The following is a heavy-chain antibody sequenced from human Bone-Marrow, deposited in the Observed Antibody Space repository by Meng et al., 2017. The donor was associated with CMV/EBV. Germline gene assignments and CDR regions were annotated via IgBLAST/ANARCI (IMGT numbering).Heavy chain of an antibody. V-gene: IGHV3-23*01. CDR2: ISGSGGST. D-gene: IGHD3-3*01. CDR3: AKDRLRFVATIYHYYGMDV. CDR1: GFSFSSYA. Sequence: GESLKISCAASGFSFSSYAMSWVRQAPGKGLEWVSGISGSGGSTHYADSVKGRFTISRDNSKNTLYLQMSSLRAEDTAVYYCAKDRLRFVATIYHYYGMDVWGQGTTVTVSS. J-gene: IGHJ6*02.